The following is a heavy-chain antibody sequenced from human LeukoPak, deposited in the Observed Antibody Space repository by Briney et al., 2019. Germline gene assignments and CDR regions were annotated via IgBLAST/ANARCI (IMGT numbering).Heavy chain of an antibody. D-gene: IGHD5-12*01. CDR2: INHNGNVN. CDR1: GFTFSSYW. J-gene: IGHJ4*02. CDR3: ARGRYSGTTYYFDY. Sequence: AGGSLRLSCAASGFTFSSYWMNWARQAPGKGLEWVASINHNGNVNYYVDSVKGRFTISRDNAKNSLYLQMNSLGAEDTAMYYCARGRYSGTTYYFDYWGQGTLVTVSS. V-gene: IGHV3-7*03.